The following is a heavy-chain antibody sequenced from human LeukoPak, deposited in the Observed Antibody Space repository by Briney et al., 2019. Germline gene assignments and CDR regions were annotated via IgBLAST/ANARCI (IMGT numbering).Heavy chain of an antibody. V-gene: IGHV3-74*01. Sequence: PGGVQRLSCAASGFTFSSNWMHWVRQAPAKGLVWVSRINSDGSSTIYADSVKGRFTISRDNAKNTLYMQMNILRAEDTAVYYCARAYSGNYYTWFDPWGQGTLATVTS. D-gene: IGHD1-26*01. CDR3: ARAYSGNYYTWFDP. CDR2: INSDGSST. CDR1: GFTFSSNW. J-gene: IGHJ5*02.